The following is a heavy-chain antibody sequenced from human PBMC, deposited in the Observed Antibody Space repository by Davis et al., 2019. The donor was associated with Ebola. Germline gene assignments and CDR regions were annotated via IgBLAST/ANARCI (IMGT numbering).Heavy chain of an antibody. V-gene: IGHV3-23*01. D-gene: IGHD2-2*01. CDR3: ARDLPLIVVVPAAIEDGMDV. J-gene: IGHJ6*02. CDR2: ISHSGGST. Sequence: GGSLRLSCAASGFTFSSYAMSCVRQAPGKGLEWVPAISHSGGSTYYADSVKGRFTISRDNSKNTLYLQMNSLRAEDTAVYYCARDLPLIVVVPAAIEDGMDVWGQGTTVTVSS. CDR1: GFTFSSYA.